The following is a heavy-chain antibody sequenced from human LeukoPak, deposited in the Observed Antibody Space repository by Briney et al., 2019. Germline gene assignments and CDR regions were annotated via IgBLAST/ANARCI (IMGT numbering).Heavy chain of an antibody. J-gene: IGHJ4*02. CDR2: IYTSGST. CDR3: ARTYPDCDY. V-gene: IGHV4-61*02. D-gene: IGHD2-21*02. Sequence: PSETLSLTCTVSGGSISSGSYYWSWIRQPAGKGLEWIGRIYTSGSTNYNPSLKSRVTISVDTSKNQFPLKLTSVTATDTAVYYCARTYPDCDYWGQGTLVTVSP. CDR1: GGSISSGSYY.